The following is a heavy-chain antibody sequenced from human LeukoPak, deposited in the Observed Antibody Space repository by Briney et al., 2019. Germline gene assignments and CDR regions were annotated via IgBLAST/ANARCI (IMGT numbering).Heavy chain of an antibody. J-gene: IGHJ5*02. CDR2: IWYDGSNK. CDR1: GFIFSNYG. CDR3: AKDISLVRGGYYYGS. D-gene: IGHD3-10*01. Sequence: PGGSLRLSCAASGFIFSNYGMHWVRQAPGKGLEWVAVIWYDGSNKYYADSVKGRFTISRDNSKNSLYLQMNSLRTEDTALYYCAKDISLVRGGYYYGSWGQGTLVTVSS. V-gene: IGHV3-33*03.